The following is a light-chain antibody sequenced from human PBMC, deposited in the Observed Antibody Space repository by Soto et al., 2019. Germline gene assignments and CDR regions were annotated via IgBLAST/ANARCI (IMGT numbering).Light chain of an antibody. CDR1: SSDVGGYNS. CDR2: NVS. V-gene: IGLV2-14*03. Sequence: SVLTQPASVSGSPGQSIAISCTGTSSDVGGYNSVSWYQQHPGKAPKLMIYNVSNRPSGVSDRFSGSKSGNTASLTISGLQAEDEADYYCSSYTSSNTYVFGTGTRSPS. CDR3: SSYTSSNTYV. J-gene: IGLJ1*01.